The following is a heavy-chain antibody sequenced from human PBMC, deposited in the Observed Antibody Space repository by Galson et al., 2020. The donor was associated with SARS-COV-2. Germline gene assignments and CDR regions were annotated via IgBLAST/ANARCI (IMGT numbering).Heavy chain of an antibody. Sequence: SGPTLVKPTQTLTLTCTFSGFSLSTSGVGVGWIRQPPGKALEWLALIYWNDDKRYSPSLKSRLTITKDTSKNQVVLTMTNMDPVDTATYYCAHSRRQVTIFGVVISRDQGAYDAFDIWGQGTMVTVSS. J-gene: IGHJ3*02. CDR2: IYWNDDK. CDR3: AHSRRQVTIFGVVISRDQGAYDAFDI. CDR1: GFSLSTSGVG. D-gene: IGHD3-3*01. V-gene: IGHV2-5*01.